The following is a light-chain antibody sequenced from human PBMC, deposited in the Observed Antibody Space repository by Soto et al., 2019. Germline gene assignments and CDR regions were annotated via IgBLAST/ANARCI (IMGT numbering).Light chain of an antibody. Sequence: EIMMTQSPATLSVSPGERATLSCRASQSVSSNLAWYQQKPGQAPRLLIYGASTMATGVPARFSGSGSGTELTLTLSSLSSEDFAVYYCKQYNRWPPWTFGQGTKVEIK. J-gene: IGKJ1*01. V-gene: IGKV3-15*01. CDR1: QSVSSN. CDR2: GAS. CDR3: KQYNRWPPWT.